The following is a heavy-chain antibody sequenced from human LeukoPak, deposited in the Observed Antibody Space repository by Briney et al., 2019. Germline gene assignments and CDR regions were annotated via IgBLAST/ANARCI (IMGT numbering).Heavy chain of an antibody. CDR1: GGTFSSYA. CDR3: ASLPPGYSSGWSAAEYFQH. V-gene: IGHV1-69*05. J-gene: IGHJ1*01. CDR2: IIPIFGTA. Sequence: ASAQVSCKASGGTFSSYAISWVRQAPGQGLEWMGGIIPIFGTANYAQKFQGRVTITTDESTSTAYMELSSLRSEDTAVYYCASLPPGYSSGWSAAEYFQHWGQGTLVTVSS. D-gene: IGHD6-19*01.